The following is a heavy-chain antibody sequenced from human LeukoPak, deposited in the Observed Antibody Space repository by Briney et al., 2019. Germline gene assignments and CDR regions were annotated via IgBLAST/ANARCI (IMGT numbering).Heavy chain of an antibody. J-gene: IGHJ3*02. CDR3: ACHAVRYSAYDREEDAFDI. CDR2: VYHTGIT. CDR1: GGSISSGDYS. Sequence: PSQTLSLTCAVSGGSISSGDYSWSWIRQPPGKGLEWIGFVYHTGITYYNPSLNSRVTISVDTSTKQFFLRLTSVTAADTAVYYCACHAVRYSAYDREEDAFDIWGQGTMVTVSS. D-gene: IGHD5-12*01. V-gene: IGHV4-30-2*01.